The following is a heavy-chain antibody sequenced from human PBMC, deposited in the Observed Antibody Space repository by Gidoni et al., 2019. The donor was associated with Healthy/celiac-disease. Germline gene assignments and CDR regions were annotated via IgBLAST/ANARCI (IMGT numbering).Heavy chain of an antibody. Sequence: QITLKESGPTMVKPTQTLTLTCTFSGFSLSTSGVGVGWIRQPPGKALEWLAHIYGNDDTRYSPSLKSRLTITKDTSKNQVVLTMTNMDPVDTATYSCAHSIKSGRRTLPWYFDLWGRGTLVTVSS. D-gene: IGHD3-10*01. V-gene: IGHV2-5*01. CDR3: AHSIKSGRRTLPWYFDL. J-gene: IGHJ2*01. CDR1: GFSLSTSGVG. CDR2: IYGNDDT.